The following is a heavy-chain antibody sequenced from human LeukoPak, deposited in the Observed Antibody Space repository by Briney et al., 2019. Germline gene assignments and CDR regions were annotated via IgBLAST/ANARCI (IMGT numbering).Heavy chain of an antibody. V-gene: IGHV3-7*01. CDR2: VKQDGSEK. J-gene: IGHJ4*02. CDR1: GFTFSNYW. D-gene: IGHD3-3*01. CDR3: ARDFRFLDDY. Sequence: LGGSLRLSCAASGFTFSNYWMTWVRQAPGKGLEWVGNVKQDGSEKYYVDSVKGRFTISRDNAKNSLYLQMNSLRAEDTAVYYCARDFRFLDDYWGQGTLVTVSS.